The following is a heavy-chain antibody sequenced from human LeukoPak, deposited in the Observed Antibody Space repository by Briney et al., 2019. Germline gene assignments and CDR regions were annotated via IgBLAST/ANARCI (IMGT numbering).Heavy chain of an antibody. CDR2: MNPNSGNT. CDR1: GYTFTSYD. D-gene: IGHD2-2*01. V-gene: IGHV1-8*01. Sequence: ASVKVSCKASGYTFTSYDINWVRQATGQGLEWMGWMNPNSGNTGYAQKFQGRVTMTRNTSISTAYIELSSLRSEDTAVYYCARVDIVVVPAAMTYYYYGMDVWGQGTTVTVSS. CDR3: ARVDIVVVPAAMTYYYYGMDV. J-gene: IGHJ6*02.